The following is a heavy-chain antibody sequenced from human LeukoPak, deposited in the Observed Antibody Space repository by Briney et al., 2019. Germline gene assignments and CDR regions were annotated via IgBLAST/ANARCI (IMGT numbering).Heavy chain of an antibody. V-gene: IGHV4-59*01. Sequence: SETLSLTCTVSGGSINYFYWSWIRQPPGKGPEWIGYIFSSGNTNYNPSLKSRVTISVDPSKNQFSLRLSSVTAADTAVYYCARGRYCSGDGCYFDYWGQGTLVTVSS. CDR3: ARGRYCSGDGCYFDY. CDR2: IFSSGNT. J-gene: IGHJ4*02. CDR1: GGSINYFY. D-gene: IGHD2-15*01.